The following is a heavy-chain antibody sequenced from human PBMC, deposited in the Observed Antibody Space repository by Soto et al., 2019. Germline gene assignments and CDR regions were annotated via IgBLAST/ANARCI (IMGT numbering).Heavy chain of an antibody. V-gene: IGHV4-30-2*01. Sequence: SETLSLTCAVSGGSISSGGYSWSWIRQPPGKGLEWIGYIYHSGSTYYNPSLKSRVTISVDRSKNQFSLKLSSVTAADTAVYYCARYDSSGYPGSYFDYWGQGTLVTVSS. CDR3: ARYDSSGYPGSYFDY. CDR2: IYHSGST. CDR1: GGSISSGGYS. J-gene: IGHJ4*02. D-gene: IGHD3-22*01.